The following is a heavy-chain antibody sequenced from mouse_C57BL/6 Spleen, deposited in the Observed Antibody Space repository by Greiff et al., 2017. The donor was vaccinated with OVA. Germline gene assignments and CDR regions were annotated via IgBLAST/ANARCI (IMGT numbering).Heavy chain of an antibody. J-gene: IGHJ3*01. V-gene: IGHV1-64*01. Sequence: QVQLKESGAELVKPGASVKLSCKASGYTFTSYWMHWVKQRPGQGLEWIGMIHPNSGSTNYNEKFKSKATLTVDKSSSTAYMQLSSLTSEDSAVYYCASYDSFAYWGQGTLVTVSA. D-gene: IGHD2-4*01. CDR3: ASYDSFAY. CDR1: GYTFTSYW. CDR2: IHPNSGST.